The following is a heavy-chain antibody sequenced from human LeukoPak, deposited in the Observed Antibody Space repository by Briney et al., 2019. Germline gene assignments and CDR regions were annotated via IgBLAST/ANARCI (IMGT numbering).Heavy chain of an antibody. J-gene: IGHJ4*02. V-gene: IGHV3-15*01. CDR2: IKSKTDGGTT. CDR1: GFTFSSYG. Sequence: GRSLRLSCAASGFTFSSYGMHWVRQAPGKGLEWVGRIKSKTDGGTTDYAAPVKGRFTISRDDSINTLYLQMNSLKTEDTAVYYCTTYPMVRGFYWGQGTLVTVSS. D-gene: IGHD3-10*01. CDR3: TTYPMVRGFY.